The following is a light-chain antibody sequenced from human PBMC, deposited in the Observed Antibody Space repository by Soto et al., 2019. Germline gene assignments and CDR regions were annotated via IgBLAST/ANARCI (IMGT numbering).Light chain of an antibody. CDR3: CSYAGSYV. CDR1: SSDVGGYNY. V-gene: IGLV2-11*01. J-gene: IGLJ3*02. Sequence: QSVLTQPRSVSESPGQSVTISCTGTSSDVGGYNYVSWYQQHPGKAPKLMIYDVSKRPSGVPDRFSGSKSGNTASLTISGLQAEDEADYYCCSYAGSYVFGGGTKLTVL. CDR2: DVS.